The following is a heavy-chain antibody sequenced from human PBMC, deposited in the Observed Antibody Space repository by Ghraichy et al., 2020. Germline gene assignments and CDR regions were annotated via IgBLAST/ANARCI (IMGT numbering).Heavy chain of an antibody. CDR3: ARDPKGGVDYGTDV. Sequence: ASVKVSCKASGFTFTNFYFHWVRQAPGQGLEWLGIINPGGGSTNYAQKFQGRVTVTRDTSTSTVYMELTSLQSDDTAVYYCARDPKGGVDYGTDVWGQGTTVIFSS. CDR2: INPGGGST. J-gene: IGHJ6*02. CDR1: GFTFTNFY. V-gene: IGHV1-46*01. D-gene: IGHD2-8*01.